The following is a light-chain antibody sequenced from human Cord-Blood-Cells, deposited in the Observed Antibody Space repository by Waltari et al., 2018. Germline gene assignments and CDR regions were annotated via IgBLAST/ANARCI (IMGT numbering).Light chain of an antibody. CDR3: QQSYSTPIT. CDR2: AAS. V-gene: IGKV1-39*01. Sequence: DIQMTQSPSSLSASVGDRVTITCRASQSISSYLNWYQQKPGKAPKLLIYAASSLQSGVPSRFIVSGSGTDFTLTISSLQPEDFATYYCQQSYSTPITFGQGTRLEIK. CDR1: QSISSY. J-gene: IGKJ5*01.